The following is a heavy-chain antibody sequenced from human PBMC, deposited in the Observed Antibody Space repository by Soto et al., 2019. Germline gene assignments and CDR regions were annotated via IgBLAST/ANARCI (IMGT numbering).Heavy chain of an antibody. CDR2: IYYSGST. J-gene: IGHJ6*02. CDR3: ARYLPPSGMDV. Sequence: PSQTLSLTCTVAGGAISSYYWSWIRQPPGKGLEWNGYIYYSGSTTYNPSLKSRVTISVDTSKNQFPLKLSSVTAADTALYYCARYLPPSGMDVWGQGTTVTVSS. CDR1: GGAISSYY. V-gene: IGHV4-59*01.